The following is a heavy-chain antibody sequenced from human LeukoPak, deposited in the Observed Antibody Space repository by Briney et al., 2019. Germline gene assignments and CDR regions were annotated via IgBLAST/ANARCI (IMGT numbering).Heavy chain of an antibody. CDR3: ARARGTEAIDY. Sequence: SETLSLTCTVSGGSISSYYWSWVRQPPGKGLEWIGYIYYSGSTNYNPSLKSRVTISVDTSKNQFSLKLSSVTAADTAVYYCARARGTEAIDYWGQGTLVTVSS. J-gene: IGHJ4*02. CDR2: IYYSGST. V-gene: IGHV4-59*01. CDR1: GGSISSYY. D-gene: IGHD6-25*01.